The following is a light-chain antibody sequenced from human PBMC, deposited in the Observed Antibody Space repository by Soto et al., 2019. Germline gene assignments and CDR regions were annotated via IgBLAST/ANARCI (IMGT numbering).Light chain of an antibody. CDR2: GVS. Sequence: QSVLTQPASVSGSPGQSITISCTGTSSDVGGYNYVSWYQQHPGKAPKLMIYGVSNRPSGVSSRFSGSKSGNTASLTISGLLTEDEADDYCNSFTSTSSYVFGTGTKVTVL. J-gene: IGLJ1*01. CDR3: NSFTSTSSYV. V-gene: IGLV2-14*01. CDR1: SSDVGGYNY.